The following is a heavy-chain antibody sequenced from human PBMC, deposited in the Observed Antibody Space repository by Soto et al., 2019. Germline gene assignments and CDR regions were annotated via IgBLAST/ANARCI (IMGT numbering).Heavy chain of an antibody. V-gene: IGHV4-59*08. Sequence: SETLSLTCTVSGGSISSYYWSWIRQPPGKGLEWIGYIYYSGSTNYNPSLKSRVTISVDTSKNQFSLKLSSVTAADTAVYYCARRLNPTPNYYYMDVWGKGTTVTVSS. J-gene: IGHJ6*03. CDR3: ARRLNPTPNYYYMDV. CDR1: GGSISSYY. CDR2: IYYSGST. D-gene: IGHD3-16*01.